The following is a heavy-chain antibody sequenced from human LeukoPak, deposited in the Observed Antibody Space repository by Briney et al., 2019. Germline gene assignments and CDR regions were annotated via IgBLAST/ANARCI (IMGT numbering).Heavy chain of an antibody. Sequence: GGSLKLSCAASGFTISSYTMNWVRQAPGQGLELVPSISSGRSNIYYADSVKGRFTISRDNAQNSLYLQINSLRAEDTAIYYCAREAYADYVYGDSYYYIDVWGKGTTVTVSS. CDR3: AREAYADYVYGDSYYYIDV. CDR2: ISSGRSNI. V-gene: IGHV3-21*01. J-gene: IGHJ6*03. CDR1: GFTISSYT. D-gene: IGHD4-17*01.